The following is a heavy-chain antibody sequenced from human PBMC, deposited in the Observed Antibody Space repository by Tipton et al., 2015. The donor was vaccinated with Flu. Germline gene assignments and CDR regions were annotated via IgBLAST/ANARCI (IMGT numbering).Heavy chain of an antibody. CDR2: IYYSGNT. J-gene: IGHJ4*02. D-gene: IGHD4/OR15-4a*01. Sequence: TLSLTCTVSGGSISSVTYYWGWIRQSPGKGLEWIGNIYYSGNTYYNPSLKSRVTMSVDTSKNQMSLRLNSVTAADTAVYYCARVGSDNSALDWGQGTPVTVSS. CDR3: ARVGSDNSALD. CDR1: GGSISSVTYY. V-gene: IGHV4-39*07.